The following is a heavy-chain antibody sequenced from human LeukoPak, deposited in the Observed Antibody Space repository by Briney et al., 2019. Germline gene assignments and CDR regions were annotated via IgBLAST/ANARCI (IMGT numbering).Heavy chain of an antibody. CDR1: GFIFRSYE. CDR2: ISSSGSTI. Sequence: PGGSLRLSCAASGFIFRSYEMHWVRQAPGKGLECVSCISSSGSTIYYADSVKGRFTLSRDNAKNSLYLQMNSLRAEDTAVYYCARTGGSYPYYFEYWGQGNLVTVSS. J-gene: IGHJ4*02. D-gene: IGHD1-26*01. CDR3: ARTGGSYPYYFEY. V-gene: IGHV3-48*03.